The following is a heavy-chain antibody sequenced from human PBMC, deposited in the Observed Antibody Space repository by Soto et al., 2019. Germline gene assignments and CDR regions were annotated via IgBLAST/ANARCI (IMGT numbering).Heavy chain of an antibody. D-gene: IGHD1-26*01. J-gene: IGHJ4*02. CDR3: ATPRGATGNLFDY. CDR2: ISFDGSET. Sequence: VQLVESGGGVVLPGRSRRLSCEASGCTVRSYSMHWVRQAPGKGLEWVPVISFDGSETFYRDSVRGRFTVSRDNPKNTLYLQMDRVTAEDTAIYYCATPRGATGNLFDYWGQGT. V-gene: IGHV3-30*10. CDR1: GCTVRSYS.